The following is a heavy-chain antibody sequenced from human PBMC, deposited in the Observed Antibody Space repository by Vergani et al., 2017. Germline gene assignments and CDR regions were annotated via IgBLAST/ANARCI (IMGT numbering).Heavy chain of an antibody. J-gene: IGHJ4*02. CDR2: INHSGST. Sequence: QVQLQQWGAGLLKPSETLSLTCAVYGGSFSGYYWSWIRQPPGKGLEWIGEINHSGSTNYNPSLKSRVTISVDTSKNQFSLKLSSVTAADTAVYYCARGQTWDQLWLRYWGQGTLVTVSS. V-gene: IGHV4-34*01. D-gene: IGHD5-18*01. CDR1: GGSFSGYY. CDR3: ARGQTWDQLWLRY.